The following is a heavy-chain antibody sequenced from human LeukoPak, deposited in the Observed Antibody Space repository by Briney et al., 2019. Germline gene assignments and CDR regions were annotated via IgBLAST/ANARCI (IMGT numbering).Heavy chain of an antibody. D-gene: IGHD3-10*02. J-gene: IGHJ6*04. Sequence: GGSLRLSCAASEFTFSSYWMRWVRQAPGKGLEWVANIKQDGSEKNYVDSVKGRFTISRDNAKNSLYLQMNSLRAEDTAVYYCAELGITMIGGVWGKGTTVTISS. CDR3: AELGITMIGGV. CDR2: IKQDGSEK. CDR1: EFTFSSYW. V-gene: IGHV3-7*01.